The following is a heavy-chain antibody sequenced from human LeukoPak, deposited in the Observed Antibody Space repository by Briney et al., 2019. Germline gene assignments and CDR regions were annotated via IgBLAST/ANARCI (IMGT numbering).Heavy chain of an antibody. CDR1: GYTFTSYD. V-gene: IGHV1-8*03. CDR2: MNPNSGNT. CDR3: ARRAADTRWFDP. J-gene: IGHJ5*02. Sequence: ASVKVSCKASGYTFTSYDISWVRQATEQGLEWMGWMNPNSGNTGYAQKFQGRVTITRNTSISTAYMELSSLRSEDTAVYYCARRAADTRWFDPWGQGTLVTVSS. D-gene: IGHD6-13*01.